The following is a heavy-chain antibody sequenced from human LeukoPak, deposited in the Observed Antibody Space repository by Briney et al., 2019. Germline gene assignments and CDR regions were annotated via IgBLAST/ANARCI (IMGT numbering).Heavy chain of an antibody. CDR3: AREGLYYYDSSGSEYFQH. CDR1: GYTLTSYY. J-gene: IGHJ1*01. CDR2: INPNSGGT. D-gene: IGHD3-22*01. Sequence: ASVKVSCKASGYTLTSYYMHWVRQAPGQGLEWMGWINPNSGGTNYAQKFQGRVTMTRDTSISTAYMELSRLRSDDTAVYYCAREGLYYYDSSGSEYFQHWGQGTLVTVSS. V-gene: IGHV1-2*02.